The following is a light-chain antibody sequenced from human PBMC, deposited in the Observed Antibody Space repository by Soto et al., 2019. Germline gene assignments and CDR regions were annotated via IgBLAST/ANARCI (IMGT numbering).Light chain of an antibody. CDR1: QSVSDK. J-gene: IGKJ5*01. CDR2: VAS. Sequence: EIVMTQSPGTLSVSPGERATLSCRASQSVSDKLAWYQQKPGQAPRLLIYVASTRATGIPSRFSGSGSGTDFTLTISSLQSEDFAVYYCQQYNNWPITFGQGTRLEVK. CDR3: QQYNNWPIT. V-gene: IGKV3-15*01.